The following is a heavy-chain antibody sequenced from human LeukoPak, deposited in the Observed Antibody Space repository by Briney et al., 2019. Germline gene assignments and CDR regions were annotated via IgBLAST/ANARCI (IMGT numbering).Heavy chain of an antibody. CDR3: AKDGRNWPLSSWYYFDY. V-gene: IGHV3-30*02. J-gene: IGHJ4*02. Sequence: GGSLRLSCAASGFTFSSYGMHWVRQAPGKGLEWVAFIRYDGSNKYYADSVKGRFTISRDNSKNTLYLQMNSLRAEDTAVYYCAKDGRNWPLSSWYYFDYWGQGTLVTVSS. D-gene: IGHD6-13*01. CDR1: GFTFSSYG. CDR2: IRYDGSNK.